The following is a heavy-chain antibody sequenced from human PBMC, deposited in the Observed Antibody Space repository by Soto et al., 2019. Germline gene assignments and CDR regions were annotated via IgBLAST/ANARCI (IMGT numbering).Heavy chain of an antibody. CDR2: ISYDGSNK. J-gene: IGHJ4*02. CDR1: GFTFSSYG. V-gene: IGHV3-30*18. CDR3: AKTGLGAAAGTYFDY. Sequence: GGSLRLSCAASGFTFSSYGMHWVRQAPGKGLEWVAVISYDGSNKYYADSVKGRFTISRDNSKNTLYLQMNSLRAEDTAVYYCAKTGLGAAAGTYFDYWGQGTLVTVSS. D-gene: IGHD6-13*01.